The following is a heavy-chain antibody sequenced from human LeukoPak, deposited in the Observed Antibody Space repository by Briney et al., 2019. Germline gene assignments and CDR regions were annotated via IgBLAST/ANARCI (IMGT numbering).Heavy chain of an antibody. Sequence: ASVKVSCKASGYTFTSYDINWVRQATGQGLEWMGWMNPNSGNTGYAQKFQGRVTITRNTSISTAYMELSSLRSEDTAVYYCARGQGEGYYDSSGYYTEDFDPWGQGTLVTVSS. CDR1: GYTFTSYD. D-gene: IGHD3-22*01. J-gene: IGHJ5*02. CDR2: MNPNSGNT. CDR3: ARGQGEGYYDSSGYYTEDFDP. V-gene: IGHV1-8*03.